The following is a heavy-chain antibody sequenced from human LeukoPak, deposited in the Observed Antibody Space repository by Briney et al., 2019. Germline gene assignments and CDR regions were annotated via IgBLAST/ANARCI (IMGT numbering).Heavy chain of an antibody. CDR1: VGTLSSYA. CDR2: IIPIFGTA. D-gene: IGHD6-13*01. Sequence: GASVKVSCKDTVGTLSSYAISWVRQAPGQGLEWMGGIIPIFGTANYAQKFQGRVTSTADESTSTAYMGLSSLRSEDTAVYYCASTIPLGAAGTFDYWGQGTLVTVSS. CDR3: ASTIPLGAAGTFDY. V-gene: IGHV1-69*01. J-gene: IGHJ4*02.